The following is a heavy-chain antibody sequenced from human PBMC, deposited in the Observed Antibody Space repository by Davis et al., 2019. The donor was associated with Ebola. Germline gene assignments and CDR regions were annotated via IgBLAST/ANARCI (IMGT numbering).Heavy chain of an antibody. V-gene: IGHV3-7*01. CDR1: GLTFSNYF. CDR2: INRDGTET. D-gene: IGHD3-10*01. Sequence: PGGSLRLSCPAPGLTFSNYFMTWVRQAPGKGPERVANINRDGTETYYVDSVKGRFTISRDNAKNSLFLEMNSLRAGDTAVYYCARGDGAGSYLAYWGQGTLVTVSS. CDR3: ARGDGAGSYLAY. J-gene: IGHJ4*02.